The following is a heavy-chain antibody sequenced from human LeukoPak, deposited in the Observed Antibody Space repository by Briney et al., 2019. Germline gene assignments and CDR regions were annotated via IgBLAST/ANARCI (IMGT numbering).Heavy chain of an antibody. Sequence: PGRSLRLSCAASGFTFSSYSMNWVRQAPGKGLEWVSSISSSSSYIYYADSVKGRFTISRDNAKNSLYLQMNSLRAEDTAVYYCARSVGVGGVYFDYWGQGTLVTVSS. V-gene: IGHV3-21*01. CDR2: ISSSSSYI. CDR3: ARSVGVGGVYFDY. J-gene: IGHJ4*02. CDR1: GFTFSSYS. D-gene: IGHD1-26*01.